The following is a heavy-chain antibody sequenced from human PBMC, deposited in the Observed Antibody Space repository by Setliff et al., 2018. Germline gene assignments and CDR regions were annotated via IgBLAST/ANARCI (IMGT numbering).Heavy chain of an antibody. J-gene: IGHJ5*02. Sequence: TCAVYGGSFSGYYWNWIRQAPGKGLEWSGEINHRGTTSYTPSLKGRVTISVDTSKNLFSLKLSSVAAADTAVYFCARGPRFDYESPTYRRRFDPWGQGTAVTVSS. CDR1: GGSFSGYY. D-gene: IGHD3-22*01. CDR3: ARGPRFDYESPTYRRRFDP. V-gene: IGHV4-34*01. CDR2: INHRGTT.